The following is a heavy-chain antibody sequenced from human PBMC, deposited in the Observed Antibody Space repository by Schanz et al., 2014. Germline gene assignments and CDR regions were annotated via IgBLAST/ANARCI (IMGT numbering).Heavy chain of an antibody. D-gene: IGHD3-22*01. Sequence: EVQLLDSGGGLVQPGGSLRLSCAASGFTFSTYAMRWVRQAPGKGLEWVSAISGSGGSTYYADSVKGRFTISRDNSKNTLYLQMNSLRAEDTAVYYCAKDPSHGDYDYYFDYWGQGTLVTVSS. CDR3: AKDPSHGDYDYYFDY. V-gene: IGHV3-23*01. CDR2: ISGSGGST. CDR1: GFTFSTYA. J-gene: IGHJ4*02.